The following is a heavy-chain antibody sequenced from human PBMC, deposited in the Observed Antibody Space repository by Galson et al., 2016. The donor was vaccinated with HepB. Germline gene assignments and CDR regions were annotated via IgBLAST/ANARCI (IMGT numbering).Heavy chain of an antibody. CDR1: GFTFSTYS. CDR3: ASDTLVVSRGAIYYMDV. Sequence: SLRLSCAASGFTFSTYSMNCVRQASGKGLEWLSSITSISSYIYYADSVKGRFTISRDNAKNSLYLQMNNLQVEDTAVYYCASDTLVVSRGAIYYMDVWGKGTTVTVSS. CDR2: ITSISSYI. V-gene: IGHV3-21*06. J-gene: IGHJ6*03. D-gene: IGHD3-10*01.